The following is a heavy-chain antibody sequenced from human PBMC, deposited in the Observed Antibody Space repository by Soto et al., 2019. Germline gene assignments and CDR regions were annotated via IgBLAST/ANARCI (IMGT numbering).Heavy chain of an antibody. D-gene: IGHD1-1*01. V-gene: IGHV3-72*01. CDR2: SGDRRTSYST. CDR1: GFTLSDHY. Sequence: PGGSLRLSCAASGFTLSDHYIDWVRQAPEKGLEWVGRSGDRRTSYSTEYAASVKGRFTISRDDSKNSLDLQMNSLKTEDTAVYYCARTPQTGNDFHVWGKGTTVTVSS. CDR3: ARTPQTGNDFHV. J-gene: IGHJ6*04.